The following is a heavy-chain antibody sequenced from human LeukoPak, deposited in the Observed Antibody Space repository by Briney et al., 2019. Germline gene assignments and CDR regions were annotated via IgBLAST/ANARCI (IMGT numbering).Heavy chain of an antibody. CDR2: ITGSSTYV. D-gene: IGHD4-23*01. CDR3: AREFGTSFYY. J-gene: IGHJ4*02. Sequence: PGGSLRLSCAASGFTFSSNSMNWVRQAPGKGLEWVSSITGSSTYVYYADSVKGRFTISRDNAKKSLYLQMSSLRAEDTAVYYCAREFGTSFYYWGQGTLVTVSS. V-gene: IGHV3-21*01. CDR1: GFTFSSNS.